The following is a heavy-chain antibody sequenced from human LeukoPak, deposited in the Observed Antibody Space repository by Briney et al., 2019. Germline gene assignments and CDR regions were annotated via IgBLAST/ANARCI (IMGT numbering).Heavy chain of an antibody. CDR1: GDSISTYY. D-gene: IGHD6-19*01. CDR2: ISYSGTT. CDR3: ARKGIAVAATDYYYGMDV. V-gene: IGHV4-59*01. Sequence: SETLSLTCTVSGDSISTYYWAWIRQPPGKGLEWIGYISYSGTTNYNPSLKSRVTISVDTSKNQFSLKLSSVTAADTAVYYCARKGIAVAATDYYYGMDVWGQGTTVTVSS. J-gene: IGHJ6*02.